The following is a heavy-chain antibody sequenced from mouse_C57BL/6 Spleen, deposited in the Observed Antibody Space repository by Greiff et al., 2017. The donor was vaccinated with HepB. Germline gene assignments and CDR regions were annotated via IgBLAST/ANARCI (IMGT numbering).Heavy chain of an antibody. V-gene: IGHV1-72*01. CDR3: AREGEWLEGFSY. J-gene: IGHJ3*01. Sequence: VKQSCKASGYTFTSYWKHRVKQRPGRGLEWIGRIDPNSGGTKYNEKFKSKDTLTVDKPTSTAYMQLCCLTSEDSAVYYCAREGEWLEGFSYWGQCALVTVSA. D-gene: IGHD2-2*01. CDR1: GYTFTSYW. CDR2: IDPNSGGT.